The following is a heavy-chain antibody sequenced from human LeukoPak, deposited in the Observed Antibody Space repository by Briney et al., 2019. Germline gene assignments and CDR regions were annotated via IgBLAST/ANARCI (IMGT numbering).Heavy chain of an antibody. D-gene: IGHD2-2*01. Sequence: GGSLRLSCAASGFTFSSYAMSWVRQAPGKRLEWVSAISGSGGSTYYADSVKGRFTISRDNSKNTLYLQMNSLRAEDTAVYYCAKDGNYDVVPAAPRFFDYWGQGTLVTVSS. CDR3: AKDGNYDVVPAAPRFFDY. V-gene: IGHV3-23*01. CDR2: ISGSGGST. CDR1: GFTFSSYA. J-gene: IGHJ4*02.